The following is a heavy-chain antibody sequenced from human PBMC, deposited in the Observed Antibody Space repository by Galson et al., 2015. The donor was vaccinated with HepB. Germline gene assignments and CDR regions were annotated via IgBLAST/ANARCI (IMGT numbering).Heavy chain of an antibody. CDR3: ATEGVINSYYYYMDV. Sequence: SLRLSCAASGFTFNSYSMNWVRQAPGKGLEWVSSISSSSSYIYYADSVRGRFTISRDNAKNSLYLQMDSLRAEDTAVYYCATEGVINSYYYYMDVWGKGTTVTVSS. J-gene: IGHJ6*03. CDR2: ISSSSSYI. CDR1: GFTFNSYS. D-gene: IGHD3-10*01. V-gene: IGHV3-21*01.